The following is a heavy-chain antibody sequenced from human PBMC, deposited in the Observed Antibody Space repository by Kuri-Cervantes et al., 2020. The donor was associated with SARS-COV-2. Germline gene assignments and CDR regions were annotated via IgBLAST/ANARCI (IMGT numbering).Heavy chain of an antibody. CDR2: IYTSGST. CDR1: GGSISSGSYY. CDR3: ARHVVYVRHFDY. J-gene: IGHJ4*02. D-gene: IGHD3-10*02. Sequence: LRLSCTVSGGSISSGSYYWSWIRQPAGKGLEWIGRIYTSGSTNYNPSLKSRVTISVDTSKNQFSLKLSSVTAADTAVYYCARHVVYVRHFDYWGQGTLVTVSS. V-gene: IGHV4-61*02.